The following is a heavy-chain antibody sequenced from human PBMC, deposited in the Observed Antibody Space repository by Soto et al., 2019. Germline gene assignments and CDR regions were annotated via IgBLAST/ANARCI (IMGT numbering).Heavy chain of an antibody. CDR1: GDSVSSKTAT. D-gene: IGHD6-19*01. CDR2: TYYRSKWYN. CDR3: NRGGSGFHWYFDL. V-gene: IGHV6-1*01. J-gene: IGHJ2*01. Sequence: QVQLQQSGPGLVKPSQTLSLICAISGDSVSSKTATWNWIRQSPSRGLEWLLMTYYRSKWYNDYAVSVTSRVVITPDPSKDQLSLQLNYVTPDDAAVYFCNRGGSGFHWYFDLWGRGTLVTVSS.